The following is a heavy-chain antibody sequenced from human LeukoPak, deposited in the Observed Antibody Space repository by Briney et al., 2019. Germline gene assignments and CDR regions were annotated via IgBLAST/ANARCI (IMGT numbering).Heavy chain of an antibody. CDR1: GFTLSSYE. D-gene: IGHD6-13*01. V-gene: IGHV3-48*01. Sequence: GGSLRLSCTASGFTLSSYEMSWIRQAPGKGLEWVSYISSSSSTIDYADSVEGRFTISRDNAKNSLYLQMNSLRAEDTAVYYCARNHHSSSWYYLWFDPWGQGTLVTVSS. CDR2: ISSSSSTI. J-gene: IGHJ5*02. CDR3: ARNHHSSSWYYLWFDP.